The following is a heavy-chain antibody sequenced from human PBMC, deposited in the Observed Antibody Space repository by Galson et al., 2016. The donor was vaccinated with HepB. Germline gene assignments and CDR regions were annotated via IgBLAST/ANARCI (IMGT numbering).Heavy chain of an antibody. J-gene: IGHJ4*02. V-gene: IGHV1-18*01. Sequence: SCKASGYTFTSYGISWVRQAPGQGLEWMGWISAYNHNTHHAQNLQDRVTLTTESSTSPAYMELLCLRSDATAVYYCARSPSMSGYGYYDYWGQGTLVTVSS. D-gene: IGHD2/OR15-2a*01. CDR3: ARSPSMSGYGYYDY. CDR1: GYTFTSYG. CDR2: ISAYNHNT.